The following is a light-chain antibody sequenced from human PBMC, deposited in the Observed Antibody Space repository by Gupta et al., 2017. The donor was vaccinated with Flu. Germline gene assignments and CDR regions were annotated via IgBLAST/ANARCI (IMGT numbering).Light chain of an antibody. CDR2: DAA. CDR3: QQRSNWPPIT. CDR1: QSVSSY. Sequence: EIVLTQSPATLSLSPGERATLSCRASQSVSSYLAWYQQKPGQAPRLLIYDAANRATGIPARFSGSGCGTDFTLTISSREQEDSAVYYCQQRSNWPPITFGGGTKVEIK. J-gene: IGKJ4*01. V-gene: IGKV3-11*01.